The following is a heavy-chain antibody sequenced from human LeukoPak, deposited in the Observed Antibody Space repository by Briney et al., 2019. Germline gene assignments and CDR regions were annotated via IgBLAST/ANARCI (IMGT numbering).Heavy chain of an antibody. CDR1: GSTFSSYG. D-gene: IGHD2/OR15-2a*01. Sequence: GGSLRLSCAASGSTFSSYGMHWVRQAPGKGLEWVAFIRYDGSNKYYADSVKGRFTISRDNSKNTLYLQMDSLTAEDTAVYYCTRKGSQWDFLVDYWGQGTRVAVSP. CDR2: IRYDGSNK. V-gene: IGHV3-30*02. CDR3: TRKGSQWDFLVDY. J-gene: IGHJ4*02.